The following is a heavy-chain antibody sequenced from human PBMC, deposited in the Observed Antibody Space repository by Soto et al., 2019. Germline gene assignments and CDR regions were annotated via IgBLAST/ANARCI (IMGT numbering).Heavy chain of an antibody. V-gene: IGHV3-21*01. CDR3: ARDLKVAAAGTGYYYYGMDV. D-gene: IGHD6-13*01. CDR1: GFNFSNYS. Sequence: EVQLVESGGGLVKPGGSLRLSCAASGFNFSNYSMNWVRQAPGKGLEWVSSISRSSSNIYYVDSVKGRFTISRDNAKNSLYLQMNSLRAEDTAVYYCARDLKVAAAGTGYYYYGMDVWGQGTTVTVSS. J-gene: IGHJ6*02. CDR2: ISRSSSNI.